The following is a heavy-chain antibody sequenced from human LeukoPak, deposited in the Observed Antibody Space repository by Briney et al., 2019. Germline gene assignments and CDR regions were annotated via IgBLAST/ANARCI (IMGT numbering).Heavy chain of an antibody. D-gene: IGHD4-4*01. CDR3: AKVGMVTPDFDY. CDR2: ISGSGGST. V-gene: IGHV3-23*01. J-gene: IGHJ4*02. Sequence: PGGSLRLSCAASGFTFSGYTMSWVRQAPGKGLEWVSAISGSGGSTYYADSVRGRFTISRDNSKNTLYLQMNSLRAEDTAVYYCAKVGMVTPDFDYWGQGTLVTVSS. CDR1: GFTFSGYT.